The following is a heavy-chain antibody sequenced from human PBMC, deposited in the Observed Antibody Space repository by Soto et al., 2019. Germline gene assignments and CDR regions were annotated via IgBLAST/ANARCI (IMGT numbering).Heavy chain of an antibody. D-gene: IGHD1-1*01. CDR3: ALSGLAERRASDWFDP. J-gene: IGHJ5*02. CDR2: IYYTGSS. CDR1: VDSMNCNNFY. V-gene: IGHV4-39*01. Sequence: SETLSLTCTVSVDSMNCNNFYCAWIRHPPGKGLEWIGNIYYTGSSYFNPSLTGRVTMSVDMSKNQVSLKVKSVTAADTAVYFCALSGLAERRASDWFDPWGQGTLVTVSS.